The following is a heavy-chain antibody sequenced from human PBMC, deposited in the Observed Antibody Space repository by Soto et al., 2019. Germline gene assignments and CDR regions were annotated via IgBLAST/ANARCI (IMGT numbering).Heavy chain of an antibody. D-gene: IGHD3-22*01. CDR3: ARGRYSDSSGFYDAFDI. CDR2: INQSGST. Sequence: QVQLQQWGAGLLKPSETLSLTCAVYGGSFGGYYWNWIRLPPGKGLEWIGQINQSGSTNYSPSLKSRVTVSVDTSNNHFSLKVHSVTAADTAVYYCARGRYSDSSGFYDAFDIWGQGTMVTVSS. CDR1: GGSFGGYY. V-gene: IGHV4-34*01. J-gene: IGHJ3*02.